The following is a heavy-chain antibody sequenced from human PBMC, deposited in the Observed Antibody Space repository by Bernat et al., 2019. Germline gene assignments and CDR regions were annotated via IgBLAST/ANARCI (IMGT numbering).Heavy chain of an antibody. CDR3: TTIYRSGYFHPLGY. D-gene: IGHD3-22*01. J-gene: IGHJ4*02. CDR2: IYWNGGSK. CDR1: GFTFDDYG. V-gene: IGHV3-20*04. Sequence: EVQLVESGGGVVRPGGSLRLSCAASGFTFDDYGMSWVRQAPGKGLEWVSVIYWNGGSKDYADSVKGRFTISRDNAKNSLYLQMNSLRAEDTALYYWTTIYRSGYFHPLGYWGQGTLVTVSS.